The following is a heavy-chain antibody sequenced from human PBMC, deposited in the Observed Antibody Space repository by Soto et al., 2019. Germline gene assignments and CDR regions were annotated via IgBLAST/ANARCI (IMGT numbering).Heavy chain of an antibody. D-gene: IGHD6-13*01. CDR1: GFTFSSYG. Sequence: GGSLRLSCAASGFTFSSYGMHWVRQAPGKGLEWVAVISYDGSNKYYADSVKGRFTISRDNSKNTLYLQMNSLRAEDTAVYYCATSREAADYWGQGTLVTVSS. CDR3: ATSREAADY. J-gene: IGHJ4*02. CDR2: ISYDGSNK. V-gene: IGHV3-30*03.